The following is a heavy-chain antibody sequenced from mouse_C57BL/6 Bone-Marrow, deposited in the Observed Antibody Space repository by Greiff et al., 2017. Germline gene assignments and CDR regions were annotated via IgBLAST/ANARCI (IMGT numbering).Heavy chain of an antibody. CDR1: GYSFTGYY. V-gene: IGHV1-43*01. J-gene: IGHJ1*03. CDR3: ASPHITTVVSGYFDV. CDR2: INPSTGGT. D-gene: IGHD1-1*01. Sequence: VQLKESGPELVKPGASVKISCKASGYSFTGYYMHWVKQSSEKSLEWIGEINPSTGGTSYNQKFKGKATLTVDKSSSTAYMQLKSLTSEDSAVYYCASPHITTVVSGYFDVWGTGTTVTVSS.